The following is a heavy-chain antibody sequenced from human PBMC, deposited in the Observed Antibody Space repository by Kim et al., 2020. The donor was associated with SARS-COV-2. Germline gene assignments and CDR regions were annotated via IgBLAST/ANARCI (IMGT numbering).Heavy chain of an antibody. CDR2: ISGSGGST. CDR1: GFTFSSYA. D-gene: IGHD3-3*01. Sequence: GGSLRLSCAASGFTFSSYAMSWVRQAPGKGLEWVSAISGSGGSTYYADSVKGRFTISRDNSKNTLYLQMNSLRAEDTAVYYCAKAPHPSYYTEATFDYWGQGTLVTVSS. CDR3: AKAPHPSYYTEATFDY. V-gene: IGHV3-23*01. J-gene: IGHJ4*02.